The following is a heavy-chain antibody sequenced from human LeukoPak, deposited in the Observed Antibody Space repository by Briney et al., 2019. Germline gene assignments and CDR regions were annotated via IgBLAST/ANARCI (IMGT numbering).Heavy chain of an antibody. CDR2: INPSGGST. CDR3: AREARITGTTMGY. V-gene: IGHV1-46*01. CDR1: GYTFTSYY. J-gene: IGHJ4*02. D-gene: IGHD1-20*01. Sequence: ASVKVSCKASGYTFTSYYMHWVRQAPGQGLEWMGIINPSGGSTSYAQKFQGRVTMTRDMSTSTVYMELSSLRSEDTAVYYCAREARITGTTMGYWGQGTLVTVS.